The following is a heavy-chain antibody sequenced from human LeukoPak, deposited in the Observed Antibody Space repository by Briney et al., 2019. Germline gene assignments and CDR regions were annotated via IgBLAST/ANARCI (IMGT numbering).Heavy chain of an antibody. V-gene: IGHV3-53*01. D-gene: IGHD1-14*01. CDR2: IYSGGST. Sequence: GRSLRLSCAASGFTVSSNYMSWVRQAPGKGLEWVSVIYSGGSTYYADSVKGRFTISRDNSKNTLYLQMNSLRAEDTAVYYCARGSRGGPLGIWGQGTLVTVSS. J-gene: IGHJ4*02. CDR3: ARGSRGGPLGI. CDR1: GFTVSSNY.